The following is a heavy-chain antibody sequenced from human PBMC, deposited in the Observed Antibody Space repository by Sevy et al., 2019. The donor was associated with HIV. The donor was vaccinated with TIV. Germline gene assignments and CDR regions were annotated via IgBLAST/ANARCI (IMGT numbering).Heavy chain of an antibody. J-gene: IGHJ3*02. V-gene: IGHV4-34*01. CDR1: GGSFSGYY. D-gene: IGHD2-2*01. CDR2: INHSGST. Sequence: SETLSLTCAVYGGSFSGYYWSWIRQPPGKGLEWIGEINHSGSTNYNPSLTSRVTISGDTSKNQLTLKLSSVTAADTAVYYCARHCSITSCSHAFDIWGQGTMVTVSS. CDR3: ARHCSITSCSHAFDI.